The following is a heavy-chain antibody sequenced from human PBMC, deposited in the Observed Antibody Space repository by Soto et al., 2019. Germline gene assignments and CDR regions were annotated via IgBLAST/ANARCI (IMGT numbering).Heavy chain of an antibody. CDR2: INPNGGGT. V-gene: IGHV1-2*02. CDR3: ARDRVMYYYDTTGYYLEGH. D-gene: IGHD3-22*01. J-gene: IGHJ4*02. Sequence: ASVKVSCKTSGYTFTGYYIHWVRQAPGQGLEWMGWINPNGGGTNYALKFQGRVTMTRDMSISTAYMELSSLRSDDTAVYFCARDRVMYYYDTTGYYLEGHRGQGTLVTVSS. CDR1: GYTFTGYY.